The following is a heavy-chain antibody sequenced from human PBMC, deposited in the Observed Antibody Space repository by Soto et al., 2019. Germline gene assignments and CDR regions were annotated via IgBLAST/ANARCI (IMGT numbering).Heavy chain of an antibody. D-gene: IGHD4-4*01. V-gene: IGHV4-59*08. CDR1: GGSMNSYY. J-gene: IGHJ4*02. Sequence: SETLSLTCTVSGGSMNSYYWSWIRQPPGKGLEWIGYISYSGTTHYNPSLKSRVTMSVDTSKNQFSLKLSSVTAADTAVYSCARHFDGYSAPYPIDYWGQGTLVTVSS. CDR2: ISYSGTT. CDR3: ARHFDGYSAPYPIDY.